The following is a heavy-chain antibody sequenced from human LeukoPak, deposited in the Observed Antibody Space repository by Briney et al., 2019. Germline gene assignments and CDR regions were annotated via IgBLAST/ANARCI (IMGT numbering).Heavy chain of an antibody. J-gene: IGHJ3*02. Sequence: ASVKVSCKVSGYTLTELSTHWVRQAPGKGLEWMGGFDPEDGETIYAQKFQGRVTMTEDTSTDTAYMELSSLRSEDTAVYYCATTHSQSSIAARLGVYAFDIWGQGTMVTVSS. CDR3: ATTHSQSSIAARLGVYAFDI. V-gene: IGHV1-24*01. CDR2: FDPEDGET. D-gene: IGHD6-6*01. CDR1: GYTLTELS.